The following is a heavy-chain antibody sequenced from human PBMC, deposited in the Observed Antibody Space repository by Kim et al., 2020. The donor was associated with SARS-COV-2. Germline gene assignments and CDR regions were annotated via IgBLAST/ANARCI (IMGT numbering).Heavy chain of an antibody. D-gene: IGHD3-3*01. CDR3: AKDRHYDFWSGYLFDY. CDR2: ISWNSGSI. Sequence: GGSLRLSCAASGFTFDDYAMHWVRQAPGKGLEWVSGISWNSGSIGYADSVKGRFTISRDNAKNSLYLQMNSLRAEDTALYYCAKDRHYDFWSGYLFDYWGQGTLVTVSS. J-gene: IGHJ4*02. CDR1: GFTFDDYA. V-gene: IGHV3-9*01.